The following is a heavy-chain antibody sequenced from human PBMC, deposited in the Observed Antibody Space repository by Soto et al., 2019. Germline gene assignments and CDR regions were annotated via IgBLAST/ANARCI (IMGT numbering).Heavy chain of an antibody. CDR1: GGSISSGDYY. D-gene: IGHD6-19*01. J-gene: IGHJ4*02. Sequence: PSETLSLTCTVSGGSISSGDYYWSWIRQPPGKGLEWIGYIYYSGSTYYNPSLKSRVTISVDTSKNQFSLKLSSVTAADTAVYYCARVAVAGTWYFDYWGQGTLVTVSS. CDR3: ARVAVAGTWYFDY. CDR2: IYYSGST. V-gene: IGHV4-30-4*01.